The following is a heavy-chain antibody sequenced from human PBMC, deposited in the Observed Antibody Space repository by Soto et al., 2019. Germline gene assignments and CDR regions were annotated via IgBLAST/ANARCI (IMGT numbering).Heavy chain of an antibody. CDR1: GPTFSNHG. CDR2: IWYDGSNQ. Sequence: QVQLVESGGGVVQPGRSLRLSCAASGPTFSNHGMHWVRQAPGKGLEWVAVIWYDGSNQYYGDSVKGRFTISRDNSRNTLYLQMNSLRAEDTAVYYCARDGGYCSGGTCFLTREIDYWGQGTLVTVSS. V-gene: IGHV3-33*01. D-gene: IGHD2-15*01. J-gene: IGHJ4*02. CDR3: ARDGGYCSGGTCFLTREIDY.